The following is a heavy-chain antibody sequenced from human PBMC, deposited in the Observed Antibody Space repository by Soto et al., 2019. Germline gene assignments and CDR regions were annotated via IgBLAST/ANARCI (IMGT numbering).Heavy chain of an antibody. J-gene: IGHJ3*02. CDR1: GGSFSGYY. Sequence: SETLSLTCAVYGGSFSGYYWSWIRQPPGKGLEWIGEINHSGSTNYNPSLKSRVTISVDTSKNQFSLKLSSVTAADTAVYYCASPLTYYDYIWGSYRYSAADAFDIWGQGTMVTVPS. D-gene: IGHD3-16*02. CDR3: ASPLTYYDYIWGSYRYSAADAFDI. CDR2: INHSGST. V-gene: IGHV4-34*01.